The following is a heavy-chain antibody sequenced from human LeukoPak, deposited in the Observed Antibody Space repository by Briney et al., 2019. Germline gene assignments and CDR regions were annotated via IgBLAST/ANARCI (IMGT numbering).Heavy chain of an antibody. J-gene: IGHJ3*02. Sequence: ASVKVSCKVSGYTLTKLSIHWVRQAPGKGLEWMGGFDPEDGDTIYAQKFQGRLTATEDTPTDTAYMELSSLRSDDTAVYYCAKIGGSSYDAFDIWGQGTMVTVSS. D-gene: IGHD3-10*01. CDR3: AKIGGSSYDAFDI. CDR1: GYTLTKLS. CDR2: FDPEDGDT. V-gene: IGHV1-24*01.